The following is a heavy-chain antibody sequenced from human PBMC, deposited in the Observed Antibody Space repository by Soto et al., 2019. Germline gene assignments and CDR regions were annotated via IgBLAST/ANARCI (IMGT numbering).Heavy chain of an antibody. V-gene: IGHV3-30*18. J-gene: IGHJ6*03. Sequence: GGSLRLSCAASGFTFSSYGMHWVRQAPGKGLEWVAVISYDGSNKYYADSVKGRFTISRDNSKNTLYLQMNSLRAEDTAVYYCAKEEEGAYCSSTSCYYYYSMDVWGKGTPVTVSS. CDR3: AKEEEGAYCSSTSCYYYYSMDV. CDR1: GFTFSSYG. D-gene: IGHD2-2*01. CDR2: ISYDGSNK.